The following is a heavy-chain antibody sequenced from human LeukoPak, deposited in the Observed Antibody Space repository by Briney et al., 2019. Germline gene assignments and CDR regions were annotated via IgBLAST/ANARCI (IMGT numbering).Heavy chain of an antibody. J-gene: IGHJ4*02. D-gene: IGHD2-2*01. CDR1: GFTFSSYA. CDR3: ARDGSDCSSTSCQLDY. Sequence: GGSLRLSCAASGFTFSSYAMHWVRQAPGKELEWVAVISYDGSNKYYADSVKGRFTISRDNSKNTLYLQMNSLRAEDTAVYYCARDGSDCSSTSCQLDYWGQGTLVTVSS. V-gene: IGHV3-30*04. CDR2: ISYDGSNK.